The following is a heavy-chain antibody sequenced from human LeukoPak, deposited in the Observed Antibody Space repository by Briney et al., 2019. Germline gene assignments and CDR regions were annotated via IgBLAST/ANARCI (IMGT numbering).Heavy chain of an antibody. CDR2: IGGTGTTT. V-gene: IGHV3-23*01. D-gene: IGHD1-7*01. CDR3: AKRRGLELLYYYYMDV. CDR1: GFTFSPYG. Sequence: GGSLRLSCVGSGFTFSPYGMSWVRQAPGKGLEWVSTIGGTGTTTFYADSVKGRFTISRDNSKNTLFLQMNSLRAEDTAVYYCAKRRGLELLYYYYMDVWGKGTTVTVSS. J-gene: IGHJ6*03.